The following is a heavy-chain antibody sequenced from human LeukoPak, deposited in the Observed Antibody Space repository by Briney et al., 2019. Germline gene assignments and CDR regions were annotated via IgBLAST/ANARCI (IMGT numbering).Heavy chain of an antibody. CDR3: TRGFANGDYTLDY. J-gene: IGHJ4*02. Sequence: GGSLRLSCAASGFTVSRNYMNWVRQAPGKGLEWVSVLYRGGSTYYADSVEGRFTISRDNSKNTLSLQMNSLRADDTAVYYCTRGFANGDYTLDYWGQGTLVTVSS. CDR1: GFTVSRNY. D-gene: IGHD4-17*01. CDR2: LYRGGST. V-gene: IGHV3-53*01.